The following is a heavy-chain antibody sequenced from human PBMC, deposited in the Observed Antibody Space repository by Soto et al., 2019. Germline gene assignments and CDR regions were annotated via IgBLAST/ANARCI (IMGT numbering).Heavy chain of an antibody. V-gene: IGHV3-33*01. CDR3: ARDREYYYDGSGYLGSH. CDR1: GFTFSSYG. D-gene: IGHD3-22*01. J-gene: IGHJ4*02. Sequence: QVQLVESGGGVVQPGRSLRLSCAASGFTFSSYGMHWVRQAPGKGLEWVAVIGYDGTNKYYADSVKGRFTISRGNSKNTVDLQRNCVRAEDTAVYYCARDREYYYDGSGYLGSHWGQGTLVTVSS. CDR2: IGYDGTNK.